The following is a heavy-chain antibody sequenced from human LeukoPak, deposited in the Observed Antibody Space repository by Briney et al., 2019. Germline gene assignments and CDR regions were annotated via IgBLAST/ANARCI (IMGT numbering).Heavy chain of an antibody. CDR1: GYTLTRYY. CDR3: ARGSAVVAGQASWFDP. CDR2: INPSGGNT. Sequence: GASVKVSCKASGYTLTRYYLHWVRQAPGQGLEGMGIINPSGGNTNYAQKLQGRVTMTRDMSTSTVYMELRSLRSEDTAVYYCARGSAVVAGQASWFDPWGQGTLVTVSS. D-gene: IGHD6-25*01. V-gene: IGHV1-46*01. J-gene: IGHJ5*02.